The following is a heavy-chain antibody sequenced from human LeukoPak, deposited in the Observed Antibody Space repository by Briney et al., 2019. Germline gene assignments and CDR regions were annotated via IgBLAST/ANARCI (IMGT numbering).Heavy chain of an antibody. CDR1: GYTFTGYY. V-gene: IGHV1-2*02. Sequence: ASVKVSCKASGYTFTGYYMHWVRQALRQGLEWMGWINPNSGDTNYAQKFQGRVTMTRDTSISTAYMELIRLTSDDTAVYYCAREGSAYAPWGQGTLVTVSS. CDR3: AREGSAYAP. D-gene: IGHD3-3*01. J-gene: IGHJ5*02. CDR2: INPNSGDT.